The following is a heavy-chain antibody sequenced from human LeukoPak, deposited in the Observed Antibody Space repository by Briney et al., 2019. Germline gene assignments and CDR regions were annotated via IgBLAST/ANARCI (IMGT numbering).Heavy chain of an antibody. V-gene: IGHV3-7*01. CDR1: GFTFSSYW. Sequence: GGSLRLSCVASGFTFSSYWMSCVRQTPGKGLEWVANMKIEGSEEYYVDSVKGRFTISRDNAKNSLYLQMNSLRVDDTAVYYCTRWARYCSSGSCYSWFDPWGQGTLVTVSS. D-gene: IGHD2-15*01. J-gene: IGHJ5*02. CDR2: MKIEGSEE. CDR3: TRWARYCSSGSCYSWFDP.